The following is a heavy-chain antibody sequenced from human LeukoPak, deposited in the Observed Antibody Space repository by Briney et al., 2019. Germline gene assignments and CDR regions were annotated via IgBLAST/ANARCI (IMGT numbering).Heavy chain of an antibody. CDR2: IYDSGTT. V-gene: IGHV4-39*07. CDR3: ARAGGSLVFDY. J-gene: IGHJ4*02. CDR1: GDSINSNNYY. D-gene: IGHD3-16*01. Sequence: SETLSHTCTVSGDSINSNNYYWGWIRQPPGKGLEWIGSIYDSGTTYYNPSLKSRVTISVDRSKNQFSLKLSSVTAADTAVYYCARAGGSLVFDYWGQGTLVTVSS.